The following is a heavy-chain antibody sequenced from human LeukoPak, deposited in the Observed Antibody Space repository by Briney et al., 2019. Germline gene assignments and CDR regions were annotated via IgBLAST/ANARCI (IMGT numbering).Heavy chain of an antibody. V-gene: IGHV4-59*01. Sequence: SETLSLTCTASGGSISSYYWSWIRQPPGKGLEWIGYIYYSGSTNYNPSLKSRVTISVDTSKNQFSLKLSSVTAADTAVYYCARTGAAAAYHDAFDIWGQGTMVTVSS. CDR2: IYYSGST. D-gene: IGHD6-13*01. J-gene: IGHJ3*02. CDR3: ARTGAAAAYHDAFDI. CDR1: GGSISSYY.